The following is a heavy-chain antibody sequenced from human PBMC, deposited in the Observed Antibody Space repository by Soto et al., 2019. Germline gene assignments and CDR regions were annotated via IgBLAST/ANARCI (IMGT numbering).Heavy chain of an antibody. CDR1: GCTFSSYA. CDR2: IIPIFGTA. V-gene: IGHV1-69*05. J-gene: IGHJ4*02. Sequence: GCTFSSYAISWVRRAPGQGLEWMGGIIPIFGTANYAQKFQGRVTISRDTSKNQVVLTMTNMDPVDTATYYCARTYDILTSEWIVFDYWGQGTRVTVSS. CDR3: ARTYDILTSEWIVFDY. D-gene: IGHD3-9*01.